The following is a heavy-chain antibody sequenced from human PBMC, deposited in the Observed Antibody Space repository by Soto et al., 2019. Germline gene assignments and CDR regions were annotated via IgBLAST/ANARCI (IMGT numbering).Heavy chain of an antibody. CDR1: GFTFSNAW. CDR3: TPGYIYFWSVYYGMDV. CDR2: IKSKTDGGTT. V-gene: IGHV3-15*01. D-gene: IGHD3-3*01. Sequence: GALRLSCAVSGFTFSNAWMSWVRQAPGKGLEWVGRIKSKTDGGTTDYAAPVKGRFTISRDDSKNTLYLQMNSLKTEDTAVYYCTPGYIYFWSVYYGMDVWGQGTTVTVSS. J-gene: IGHJ6*02.